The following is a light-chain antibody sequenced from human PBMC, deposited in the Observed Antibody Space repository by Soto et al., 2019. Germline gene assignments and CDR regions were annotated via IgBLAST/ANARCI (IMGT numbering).Light chain of an antibody. CDR1: QSISSW. Sequence: DIQMTQSPSTLSASVGDRVTITCRASQSISSWLAWYQHKPGKAPNLLIYKASSLESGVPSRFSGSGSGTEFTLTVSILQPDDLATYYCQQYDSYPLTFGGGTKVEIK. V-gene: IGKV1-5*03. CDR2: KAS. CDR3: QQYDSYPLT. J-gene: IGKJ4*01.